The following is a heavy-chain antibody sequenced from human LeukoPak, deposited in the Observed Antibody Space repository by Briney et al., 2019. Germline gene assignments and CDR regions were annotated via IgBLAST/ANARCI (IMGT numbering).Heavy chain of an antibody. V-gene: IGHV4-4*02. CDR3: GKTDIYFNPIDY. J-gene: IGHJ4*02. D-gene: IGHD3-9*01. CDR2: IHGDGRT. Sequence: SETLSHTCAVSGVSTSSSEWWTWVRQLQGKGLEWIGAIHGDGRTKYNPSLKSRVTMSIDYSKTQFSLKVSSVTASDTAIYYCGKTDIYFNPIDYWGPGALVTVSS. CDR1: GVSTSSSEW.